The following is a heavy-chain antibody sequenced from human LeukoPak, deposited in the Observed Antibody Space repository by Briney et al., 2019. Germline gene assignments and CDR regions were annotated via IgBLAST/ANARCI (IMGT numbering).Heavy chain of an antibody. D-gene: IGHD1-26*01. CDR2: IRSKAYGGTT. V-gene: IGHV3-49*03. CDR3: TRVKFGGSHSHSGSAGFDP. CDR1: GFTFGDYA. Sequence: PGGSLRLSCTASGFTFGDYAMSWFRQAPGKGLEWVGFIRSKAYGGTTEYAASVKGRFTISRDDSKSIAYLQMNSLKTEDTAVYHCTRVKFGGSHSHSGSAGFDPWGQGTLVTVSS. J-gene: IGHJ5*02.